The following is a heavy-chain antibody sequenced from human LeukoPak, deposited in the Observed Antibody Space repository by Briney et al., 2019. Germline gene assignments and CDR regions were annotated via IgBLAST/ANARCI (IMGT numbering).Heavy chain of an antibody. D-gene: IGHD5-18*01. CDR1: GDSIGRGSYY. Sequence: SETLSLACAVSGDSIGRGSYYWGWIRQPAGKAPEWIGRIFNTGSTSYNPSLKSRVTISVDTSKNQFSLNLRSVTAADTAVYYCARDICGYNYGCFDSWGQGTLVTVSS. CDR3: ARDICGYNYGCFDS. CDR2: IFNTGST. J-gene: IGHJ4*02. V-gene: IGHV4-61*02.